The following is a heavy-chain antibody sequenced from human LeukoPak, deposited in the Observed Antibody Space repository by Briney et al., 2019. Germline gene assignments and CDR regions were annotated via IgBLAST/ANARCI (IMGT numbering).Heavy chain of an antibody. CDR2: ISYDGSNK. V-gene: IGHV3-30-3*01. Sequence: GGSLRLSCAASGFTFSSYAMHWVRQAPGKGLEWVAVISYDGSNKYYADSVKGRFTISRDNSKNTLYLQMNSLRAEDTAVYYCARDRGATIFGVAYYFDSWGQGTLVTVSS. CDR1: GFTFSSYA. CDR3: ARDRGATIFGVAYYFDS. J-gene: IGHJ4*02. D-gene: IGHD3-3*01.